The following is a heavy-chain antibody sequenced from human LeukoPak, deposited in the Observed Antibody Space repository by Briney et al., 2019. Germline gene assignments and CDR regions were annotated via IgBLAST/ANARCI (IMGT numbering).Heavy chain of an antibody. D-gene: IGHD3-3*01. CDR1: GGSISSYY. CDR2: IYYSGST. Sequence: SETLSLTCTVSGGSISSYYWSWIRQPPGKGLEWIGYIYYSGSTNYNPSLKSRVTISVDTSKNQFSLKLSSVTAADTAVYYCARGPKLYYDFWSGYRGEYYYYYMDVWGKGTTVTVSS. CDR3: ARGPKLYYDFWSGYRGEYYYYYMDV. V-gene: IGHV4-59*01. J-gene: IGHJ6*03.